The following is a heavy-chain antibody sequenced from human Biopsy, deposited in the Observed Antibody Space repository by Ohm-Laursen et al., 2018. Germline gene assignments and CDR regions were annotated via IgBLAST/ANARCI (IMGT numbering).Heavy chain of an antibody. J-gene: IGHJ4*02. CDR1: GFTFSSFA. CDR3: VRGLADGVHLN. D-gene: IGHD4-17*01. CDR2: IYTGDIT. Sequence: GSLRLSCAASGFTFSSFAMSWARQAPGKGLEWVSVIYTGDITSYADSVKGRFTISRDISKNALYLHMNSLRAEDRGVYYCVRGLADGVHLNWGQGTLVAVSS. V-gene: IGHV3-66*01.